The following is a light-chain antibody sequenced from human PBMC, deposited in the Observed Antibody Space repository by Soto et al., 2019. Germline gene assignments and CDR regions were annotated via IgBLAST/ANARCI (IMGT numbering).Light chain of an antibody. CDR2: DVF. CDR1: NSDVGGYNY. J-gene: IGLJ1*01. V-gene: IGLV2-14*03. Sequence: QSALTQDASVSGSPGQSITISCTGTNSDVGGYNYVSWYQQHPGKAPKLMIYDVFTRPSGVSNRFSGSKSGNTASLTISALQAEDEADYYCTSWTSTSTYVFGSATKVTVL. CDR3: TSWTSTSTYV.